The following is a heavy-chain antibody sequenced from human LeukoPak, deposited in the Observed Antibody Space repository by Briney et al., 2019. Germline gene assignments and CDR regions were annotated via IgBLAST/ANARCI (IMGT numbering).Heavy chain of an antibody. J-gene: IGHJ6*04. CDR2: INPNSGST. CDR3: ARDRAYCSSTSCYQYYYYGMDV. Sequence: ASVRVSCKASGYTFTGYYMHWVRQAPGQGLEWMGWINPNSGSTNYAQKFQGWVTMTRDTSINTAYMELSRLRSDDTAVYYCARDRAYCSSTSCYQYYYYGMDVWGKGTTVTVSS. D-gene: IGHD2-2*01. CDR1: GYTFTGYY. V-gene: IGHV1-2*04.